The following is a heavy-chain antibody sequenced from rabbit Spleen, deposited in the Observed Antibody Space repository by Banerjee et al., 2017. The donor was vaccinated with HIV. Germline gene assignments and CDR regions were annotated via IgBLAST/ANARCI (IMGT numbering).Heavy chain of an antibody. V-gene: IGHV1S45*01. CDR2: IVTGSSGTT. CDR1: GFSFSSGYW. Sequence: QEQLEESGGDLVKPEGSLTLTCTASGFSFSSGYWIWWVRQAPGKGPEWIACIVTGSSGTTYYATWAKGRFTISKTSSTTVTLQMTSLTAADTATYFCARHVYGVASNLWGQGTLVTVS. CDR3: ARHVYGVASNL. J-gene: IGHJ4*01. D-gene: IGHD6-1*01.